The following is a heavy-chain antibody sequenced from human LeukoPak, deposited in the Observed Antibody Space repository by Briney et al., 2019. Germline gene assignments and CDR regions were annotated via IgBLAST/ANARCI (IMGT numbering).Heavy chain of an antibody. CDR2: IYPGDSDT. V-gene: IGHV5-51*01. CDR3: ARISPDFWSGYYYSGYYYYMDV. CDR1: GYSFTSYW. Sequence: GESLKISCKGSGYSFTSYWIGWVRQMPGKGLEWMGIIYPGDSDTRYSPSFQGQVTISADKSISTAYLQWSSLEASDTAMYYCARISPDFWSGYYYSGYYYYMDVWGKGTTVTVSS. D-gene: IGHD3-3*01. J-gene: IGHJ6*03.